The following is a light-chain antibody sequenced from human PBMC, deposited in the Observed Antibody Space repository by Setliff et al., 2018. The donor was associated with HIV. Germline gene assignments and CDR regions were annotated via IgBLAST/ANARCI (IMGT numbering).Light chain of an antibody. CDR3: SSFTSSSSYV. Sequence: QSALAQPASVSGSPGQLITISCTGTSNDFGSYDYVSWYQHQPGKVPKLMIYEVSNRPSGVSDRFSGSKSGNTASLTISGLQTEDEADYYCSSFTSSSSYVFGTGTKVTVL. V-gene: IGLV2-14*01. CDR1: SNDFGSYDY. J-gene: IGLJ1*01. CDR2: EVS.